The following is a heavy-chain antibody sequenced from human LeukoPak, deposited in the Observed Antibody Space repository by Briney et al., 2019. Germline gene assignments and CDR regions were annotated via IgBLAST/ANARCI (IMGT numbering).Heavy chain of an antibody. J-gene: IGHJ4*02. CDR3: ARHHRIAAAVDC. Sequence: SESLSLTCAVSGYSISSGYYWGWIRPPPGKGLEWTGMIYHSGSTYYIPSLKSRVTISVDTSKNQFSLKLSSVTAADTAVYYCARHHRIAAAVDCWGQGTLVTVSS. V-gene: IGHV4-38-2*01. CDR1: GYSISSGYY. CDR2: IYHSGST. D-gene: IGHD6-13*01.